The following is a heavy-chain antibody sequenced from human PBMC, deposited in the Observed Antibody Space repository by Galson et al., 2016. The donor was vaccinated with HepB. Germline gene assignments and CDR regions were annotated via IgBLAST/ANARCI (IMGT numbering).Heavy chain of an antibody. J-gene: IGHJ4*02. D-gene: IGHD1-14*01. Sequence: CAISGDSVSSDVGVWNWIRQSPSRGLEWLGRTYYRSHWYYDYAVAVKTRLVINPDTSRNQFSLQLSSVTPDDTAVYWCARDAPGSSNFDYWGQGTLVTGSS. CDR1: GDSVSSDVGV. CDR3: ARDAPGSSNFDY. CDR2: TYYRSHWYY. V-gene: IGHV6-1*01.